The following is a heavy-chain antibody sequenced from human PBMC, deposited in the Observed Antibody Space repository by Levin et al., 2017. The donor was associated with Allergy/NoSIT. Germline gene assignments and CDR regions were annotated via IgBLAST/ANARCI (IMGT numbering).Heavy chain of an antibody. CDR3: ARAGIVATIWGWFDP. CDR2: IWYDGSNK. Sequence: HPGGSLRLSCAASGFTFSSYGMHWVRQAPGKGLEWVAVIWYDGSNKYYADSVKGRFTISRDNSKNTLYLQMNSLRAEDTAVYYCARAGIVATIWGWFDPWGQGTLVTVSS. J-gene: IGHJ5*02. CDR1: GFTFSSYG. D-gene: IGHD5-12*01. V-gene: IGHV3-33*01.